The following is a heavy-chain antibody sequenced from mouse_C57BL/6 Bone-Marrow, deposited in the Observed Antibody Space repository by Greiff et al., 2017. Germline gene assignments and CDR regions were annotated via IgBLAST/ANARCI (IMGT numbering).Heavy chain of an antibody. CDR2: IWTGGGT. V-gene: IGHV2-9-1*01. Sequence: VKLVESGPGLVAPSQSLSITCPVSGFSLTSYAISWVRQPPGKGLEWLGVIWTGGGTNYNSALKSRLSISKDNSKSQVFLKMNSLQTDDTARYYCAIITTVVNYWGQGTTLTVSS. D-gene: IGHD1-1*01. J-gene: IGHJ2*01. CDR1: GFSLTSYA. CDR3: AIITTVVNY.